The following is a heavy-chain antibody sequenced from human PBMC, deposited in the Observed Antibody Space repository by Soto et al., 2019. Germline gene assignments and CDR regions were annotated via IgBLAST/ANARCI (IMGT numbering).Heavy chain of an antibody. V-gene: IGHV3-9*01. CDR1: GFTFDDYA. CDR3: AKDTDRWELPIRYFQH. CDR2: ISWNSGSI. J-gene: IGHJ1*01. D-gene: IGHD1-26*01. Sequence: EVQLVESGGGLVQPGRSLRLSCAASGFTFDDYAMHWVRQAPGKGLEWVSGISWNSGSIGYADSVKGRFTISIDNAKNSLYLQMNSLRAEDTALYYCAKDTDRWELPIRYFQHWGQGTLVTVSS.